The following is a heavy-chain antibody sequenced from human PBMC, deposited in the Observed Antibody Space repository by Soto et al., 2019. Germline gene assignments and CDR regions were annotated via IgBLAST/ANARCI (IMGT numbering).Heavy chain of an antibody. J-gene: IGHJ4*02. CDR2: ISSSGSST. CDR3: ARAVAARPAAWY. D-gene: IGHD6-25*01. V-gene: IGHV3-11*01. CDR1: GFTFGDYY. Sequence: QVQLVESGGGLVKPGGSLRLSCAASGFTFGDYYMSWIRQAPGKGLEWVSYISSSGSSTYYVDAVRGRFTISRDKAKASLYRQMDSLVADDKAVYYCARAVAARPAAWYWGQGTQVTVSA.